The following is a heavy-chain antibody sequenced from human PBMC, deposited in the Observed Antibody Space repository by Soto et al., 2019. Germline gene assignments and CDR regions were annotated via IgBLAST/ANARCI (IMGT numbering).Heavy chain of an antibody. CDR2: INPSGGST. D-gene: IGHD3-22*01. CDR1: GYTFTSYY. V-gene: IGHV1-46*01. CDR3: ARDFPEKGQYYYDSSGYEPPDGGMDV. J-gene: IGHJ6*02. Sequence: GASVKVSCKASGYTFTSYYMHWVRQAPGQGLEWMGIINPSGGSTSYAQKFQGRVTMTRDTSTSTVYMELSSLRSEDTAVYYCARDFPEKGQYYYDSSGYEPPDGGMDVWGQGTTVTVSS.